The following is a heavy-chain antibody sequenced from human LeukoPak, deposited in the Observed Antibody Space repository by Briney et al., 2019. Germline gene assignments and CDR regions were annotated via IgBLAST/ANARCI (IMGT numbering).Heavy chain of an antibody. J-gene: IGHJ5*02. Sequence: TLLETLSLTCAVYGASLHGHYWSWIRQSPGKGLEWIGEGGDRGGTKFNPSLKGRVSISADPSKNQFSLNLYSMTAADTAVYHCAMNGQSGFSFDPWGQGTLVTVSS. D-gene: IGHD1-26*01. CDR2: GGDRGGT. CDR3: AMNGQSGFSFDP. CDR1: GASLHGHY. V-gene: IGHV4-34*01.